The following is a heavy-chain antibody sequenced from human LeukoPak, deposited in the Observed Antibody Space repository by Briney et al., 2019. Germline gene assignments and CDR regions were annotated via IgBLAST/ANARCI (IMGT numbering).Heavy chain of an antibody. CDR1: GFTVSSNY. J-gene: IGHJ4*02. CDR2: IYSGGST. V-gene: IGHV3-66*01. CDR3: ARDLDSGYSSSWFFDY. Sequence: GGSLRLSCAASGFTVSSNYMSWVRQAPGKGLEWVSVIYSGGSTYYADSVKGRFTISRDNSKNTLYLRMNSLRAEDTAVYYCARDLDSGYSSSWFFDYWGQGTLVTISS. D-gene: IGHD6-13*01.